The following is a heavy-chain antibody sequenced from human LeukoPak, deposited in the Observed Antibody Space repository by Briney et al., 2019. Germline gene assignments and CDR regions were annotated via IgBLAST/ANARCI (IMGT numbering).Heavy chain of an antibody. CDR3: ARDYSDGVTATDYFDY. Sequence: GGSLRLSCADSGFIFSGYGIHWVRQAPGKGLEWVAVIWYDGSNKYYADSVKGRFTISRDNSKNTLYLQMNSLRAEDTAVYYCARDYSDGVTATDYFDYWGQGTLVTVSS. V-gene: IGHV3-33*08. CDR2: IWYDGSNK. D-gene: IGHD2-21*02. J-gene: IGHJ4*02. CDR1: GFIFSGYG.